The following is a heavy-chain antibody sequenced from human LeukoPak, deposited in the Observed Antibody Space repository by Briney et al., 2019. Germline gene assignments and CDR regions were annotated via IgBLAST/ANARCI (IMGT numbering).Heavy chain of an antibody. CDR3: AKVFSGRFDP. V-gene: IGHV3-30*02. Sequence: GGSLRLSCAASGFTFSSYGMHWVRQAPGKGLEWVAFIRYDGSNKYYADSVKGRSTISRDNSKNTLYLQINSLRAEDTAVYYCAKVFSGRFDPWGQGALVTVSS. D-gene: IGHD3-10*01. CDR2: IRYDGSNK. J-gene: IGHJ5*02. CDR1: GFTFSSYG.